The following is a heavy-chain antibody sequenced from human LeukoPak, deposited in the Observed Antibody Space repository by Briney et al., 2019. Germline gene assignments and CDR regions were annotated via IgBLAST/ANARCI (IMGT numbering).Heavy chain of an antibody. CDR1: GGSVSSSNYY. J-gene: IGHJ4*02. CDR2: IYYSGST. V-gene: IGHV4-61*01. Sequence: SETLSLTCTVSGGSVSSSNYYWSWIRQPPGKGLEWIGYIYYSGSTNYNPSLKSRITISADTSKNQFSLKLSSVTAADTAVYYCARGLRVVVITTSSLSFDYWGQGTLVTVSS. CDR3: ARGLRVVVITTSSLSFDY. D-gene: IGHD3-22*01.